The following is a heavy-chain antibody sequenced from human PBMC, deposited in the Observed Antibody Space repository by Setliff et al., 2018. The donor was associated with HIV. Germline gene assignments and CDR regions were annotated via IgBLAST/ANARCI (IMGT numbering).Heavy chain of an antibody. J-gene: IGHJ4*02. D-gene: IGHD3-10*01. Sequence: GGSLRLSCAASGFTFSSYWMHWVRQAPGKGLVWVFGMNTDGSSTRYADSVEGRFTISRDNTKNSLHLQLDSLSAEDAAVYFCARDGHLYGQPFDYWGQGALVTVSS. CDR1: GFTFSSYW. CDR3: ARDGHLYGQPFDY. V-gene: IGHV3-74*01. CDR2: MNTDGSST.